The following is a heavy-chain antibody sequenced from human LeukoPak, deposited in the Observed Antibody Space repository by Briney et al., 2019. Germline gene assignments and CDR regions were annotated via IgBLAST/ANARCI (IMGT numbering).Heavy chain of an antibody. V-gene: IGHV5-51*01. CDR3: ARQGSDFWNGYHGFGSKYNWFDP. CDR2: IYPGDSDT. CDR1: GYSFTSYW. J-gene: IGHJ5*02. Sequence: GESLKISCKGSGYSFTSYWIGWVRQMPGKGLEWMGIIYPGDSDTRYSPSFQGQVTISADKSISTAYLQWSSLKASDTAMYYCARQGSDFWNGYHGFGSKYNWFDPWGQGTLVTVSS. D-gene: IGHD3-3*01.